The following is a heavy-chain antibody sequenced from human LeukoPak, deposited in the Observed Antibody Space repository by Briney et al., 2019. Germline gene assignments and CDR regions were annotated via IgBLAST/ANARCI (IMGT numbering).Heavy chain of an antibody. CDR2: IHHSGGT. V-gene: IGHV4-59*13. CDR1: GGSISSFY. CDR3: ASGPEGRDY. D-gene: IGHD1-14*01. Sequence: PSETLSLTCTVSGGSISSFYWSWIRQPPGKELEWIGHIHHSGGTNYNPSLKSRVSISLDMSKNQFSLKLSSVTAADTAMYYCASGPEGRDYWGQGTLVTVSS. J-gene: IGHJ4*02.